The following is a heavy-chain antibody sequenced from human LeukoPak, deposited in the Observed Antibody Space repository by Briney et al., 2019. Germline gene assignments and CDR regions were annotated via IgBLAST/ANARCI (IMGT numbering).Heavy chain of an antibody. J-gene: IGHJ4*02. CDR2: INHSGST. Sequence: SETLSLTCAVYGDSFSGYYWAWMRQPPGKGLEWIGEINHSGSTYYNPSLTSRVTISVDTSKNQFSLKLTSVTAADTAVYYCGSGDNWGEYWGQGTLSPSPQ. V-gene: IGHV4-34*01. CDR3: GSGDNWGEY. D-gene: IGHD7-27*01. CDR1: GDSFSGYY.